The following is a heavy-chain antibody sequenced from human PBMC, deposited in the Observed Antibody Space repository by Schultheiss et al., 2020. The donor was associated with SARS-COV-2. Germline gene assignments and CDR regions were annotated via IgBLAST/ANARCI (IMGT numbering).Heavy chain of an antibody. Sequence: GGSLRLSCAASGFTFSRNTMNWVRQAPGKGLEWISDISSSSNSTYYADSVKGRFTISRDNSKNTLYLQMNSLRAEDTAVYYCARDVGSRQANDWGQGTLVTVSS. V-gene: IGHV3-48*01. CDR2: ISSSSNST. CDR3: ARDVGSRQAND. J-gene: IGHJ4*02. CDR1: GFTFSRNT. D-gene: IGHD3-10*01.